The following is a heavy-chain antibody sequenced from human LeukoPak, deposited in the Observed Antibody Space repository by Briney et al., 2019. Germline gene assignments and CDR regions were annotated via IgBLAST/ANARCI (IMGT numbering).Heavy chain of an antibody. J-gene: IGHJ6*03. Sequence: GASVKVSCKASGYTFINHGISWVRQAPGQGLEWMGWISGYNGNINYVQKLQGRITMTTDTSTSTAYMELRSLRSDDTAVYYCARVLMSYDESSDYYYYYMDIWGKGTVVTVS. CDR3: ARVLMSYDESSDYYYYYMDI. V-gene: IGHV1-18*01. CDR2: ISGYNGNI. CDR1: GYTFINHG. D-gene: IGHD3-10*01.